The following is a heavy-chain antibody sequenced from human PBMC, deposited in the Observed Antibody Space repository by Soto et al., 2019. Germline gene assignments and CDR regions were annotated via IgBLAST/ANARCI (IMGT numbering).Heavy chain of an antibody. Sequence: ASVKVSCTASGYTFTGYYMHWVRQAPGQGLEWMGIINPSGGSTSYAQKFQGRFAMTRDTSTSTVYMELSSLRSEDTAVYYCARDRRYYGSGSYYEFGYCRHRTLVTV. CDR3: ARDRRYYGSGSYYEFGY. CDR2: INPSGGST. D-gene: IGHD3-10*01. CDR1: GYTFTGYY. V-gene: IGHV1-46*01. J-gene: IGHJ4*01.